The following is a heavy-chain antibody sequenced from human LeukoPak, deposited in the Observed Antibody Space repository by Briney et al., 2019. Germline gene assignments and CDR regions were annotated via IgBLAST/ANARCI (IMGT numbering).Heavy chain of an antibody. Sequence: GGSLRLSCAASGFTFDDYAMHWVRQAPGKGLEWVSVIYSGSSTYYADSVKGRFTISRDNSKNTLYLQMNSLRAEDTAVYYCARVLVNWQDWGQGTLVTVSS. CDR3: ARVLVNWQD. V-gene: IGHV3-53*01. D-gene: IGHD1-1*01. J-gene: IGHJ4*02. CDR1: GFTFDDYA. CDR2: IYSGSST.